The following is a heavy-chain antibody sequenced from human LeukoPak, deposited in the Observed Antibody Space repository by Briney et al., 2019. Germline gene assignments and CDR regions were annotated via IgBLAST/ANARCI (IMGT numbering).Heavy chain of an antibody. CDR1: GYTFTGYY. CDR3: ARPLNYDSSGYYYDY. Sequence: ASVKVSCKASGYTFTGYYMHWVRQAPGQGLEWMGWINPNSGGTNYAQKFQGRVTMTRDTSISTAYMELSRLRSDDTAVYYCARPLNYDSSGYYYDYWGQGTLVTVSS. J-gene: IGHJ4*02. CDR2: INPNSGGT. V-gene: IGHV1-2*02. D-gene: IGHD3-22*01.